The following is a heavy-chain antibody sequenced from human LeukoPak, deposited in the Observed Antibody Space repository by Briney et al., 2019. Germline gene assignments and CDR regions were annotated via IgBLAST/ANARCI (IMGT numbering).Heavy chain of an antibody. CDR3: ARGPDGSGTNAFDV. D-gene: IGHD3-10*01. Sequence: PGGSLRLSCAASGFTFSSYSMNWVRQAPGKGLEWVSYISGGSSIMYYADSVKGRFTISRDNAKNSLYLQMNSLRDADTAVYYWARGPDGSGTNAFDVWGQGTMVTVSS. CDR2: ISGGSSIM. V-gene: IGHV3-48*02. CDR1: GFTFSSYS. J-gene: IGHJ3*01.